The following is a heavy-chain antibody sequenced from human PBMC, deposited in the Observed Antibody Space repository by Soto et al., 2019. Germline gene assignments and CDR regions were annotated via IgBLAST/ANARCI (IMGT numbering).Heavy chain of an antibody. D-gene: IGHD3-10*01. J-gene: IGHJ4*02. Sequence: PGGSLRLSCAASGFSFTHYCMHWVRHAAGKGRVWVPRISPGGRTTTYADSVKGRFTISRDNAKSTLYLQMNSLTVEDGAVYYCADSWLPTSYWGPGTLVTVSS. CDR3: ADSWLPTSY. CDR1: GFSFTHYC. CDR2: ISPGGRTT. V-gene: IGHV3-74*01.